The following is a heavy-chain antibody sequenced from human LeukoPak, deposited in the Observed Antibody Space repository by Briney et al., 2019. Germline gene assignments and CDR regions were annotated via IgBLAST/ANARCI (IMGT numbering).Heavy chain of an antibody. CDR2: ISAYNGNT. D-gene: IGHD2-2*02. CDR1: GYTFTSYG. CDR3: ARGKDIGVVPAAIVRWFDP. J-gene: IGHJ5*02. Sequence: ASVKVSCKASGYTFTSYGISWLRQAPGQGLEWMGWISAYNGNTNYAQKLQGRVTMTTDTSTSTAYTELRSLRSDDTAVYYCARGKDIGVVPAAIVRWFDPWGQGTLVTVSS. V-gene: IGHV1-18*01.